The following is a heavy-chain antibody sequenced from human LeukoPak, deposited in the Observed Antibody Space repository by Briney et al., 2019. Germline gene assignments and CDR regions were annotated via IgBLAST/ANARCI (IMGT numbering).Heavy chain of an antibody. CDR2: LYNRGST. Sequence: GGSLRISCAASGFTVSSNYMSLGGQAPLTGLHWVSVLYNRGSTYYADSVKGRFTISRDNSKNTLYLQMNSLRAEDTAVYYCARDTYYYDSSGYDYCYGMGVWGQGTTVTVSS. J-gene: IGHJ6*02. CDR1: GFTVSSNY. D-gene: IGHD3-22*01. V-gene: IGHV3-53*01. CDR3: ARDTYYYDSSGYDYCYGMGV.